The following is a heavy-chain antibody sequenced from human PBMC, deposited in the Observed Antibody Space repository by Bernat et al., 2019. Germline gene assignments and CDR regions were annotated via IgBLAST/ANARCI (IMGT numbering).Heavy chain of an antibody. CDR2: ISYDGSNK. CDR3: AKGSRSRPNWFDP. V-gene: IGHV3-30*18. CDR1: GFTFSSYG. Sequence: QVQLVESGGGVVQPGRSLRLSCAASGFTFSSYGMHWVRQAPGKGLEWLAVISYDGSNKYYADSVKGRFTISRDNSKNTLYLQMNSLRAEDRAVYYCAKGSRSRPNWFDPWGQGTLVTVSS. J-gene: IGHJ5*02. D-gene: IGHD6-13*01.